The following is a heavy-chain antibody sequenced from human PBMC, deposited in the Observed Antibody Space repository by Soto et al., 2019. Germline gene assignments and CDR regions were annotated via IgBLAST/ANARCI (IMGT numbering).Heavy chain of an antibody. V-gene: IGHV1-2*02. CDR3: ARVLYRNVIHA. Sequence: QVQLVQSGSDVKKPGASFTVSCKASGYIFSGYYIHWVRQAPGQGLEWMGWIDPRNGGTKYAQKFQDRLTMTTDTSTSTAFLELRRLRLDATAVFFCARVLYRNVIHAWGQGTLVTVSS. D-gene: IGHD5-18*01. CDR2: IDPRNGGT. J-gene: IGHJ4*02. CDR1: GYIFSGYY.